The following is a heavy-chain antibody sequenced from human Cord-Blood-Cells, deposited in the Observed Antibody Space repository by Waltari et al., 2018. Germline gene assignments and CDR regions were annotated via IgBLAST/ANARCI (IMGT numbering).Heavy chain of an antibody. J-gene: IGHJ6*02. V-gene: IGHV1-8*01. Sequence: QVQLVQSGAEVKKPGASVKVSCKASGYTFTRYDINWVRQATGQGLEWMGGMDPTGGNEGYAQKFQGRVTMTRNTSISTAYMELSSLRSEDTAVYYCARAGSSWYYYYYGMDVWGQGTTVTVSS. CDR3: ARAGSSWYYYYYGMDV. CDR2: MDPTGGNE. D-gene: IGHD6-13*01. CDR1: GYTFTRYD.